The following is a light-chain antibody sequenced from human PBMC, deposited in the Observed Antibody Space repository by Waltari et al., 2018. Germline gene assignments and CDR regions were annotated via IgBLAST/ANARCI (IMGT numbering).Light chain of an antibody. CDR1: SSDVGGYNY. CDR3: SSYTSSSKGV. V-gene: IGLV2-14*01. Sequence: QSALTQPASVSGSPGQSITISCTGTSSDVGGYNYVSWYQQHPGKAPKLMIYEVSNRTSGVSNPFSGSKSGNTASLTIAGLQAEDEADYYCSSYTSSSKGVFGGGTKLTVL. CDR2: EVS. J-gene: IGLJ2*01.